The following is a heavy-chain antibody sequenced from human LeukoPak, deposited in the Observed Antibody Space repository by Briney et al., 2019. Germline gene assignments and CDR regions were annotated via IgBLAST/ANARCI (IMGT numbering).Heavy chain of an antibody. Sequence: HPGGSLRLSCAASGFTFSSYGMHWVRQAPGKGREWVAVISYDGSNKYYADSVKGRFTISRDNSKNTLYLQMNSLRAEDTAEYYCAREIVAGTLGNFDYWGQGTLVTVPS. CDR3: AREIVAGTLGNFDY. D-gene: IGHD6-19*01. CDR2: ISYDGSNK. J-gene: IGHJ4*02. CDR1: GFTFSSYG. V-gene: IGHV3-30*03.